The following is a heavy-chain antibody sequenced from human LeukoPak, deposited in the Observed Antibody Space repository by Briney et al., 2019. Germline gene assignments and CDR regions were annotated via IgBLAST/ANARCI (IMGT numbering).Heavy chain of an antibody. Sequence: ASVKVSCKASGYSFTGYYIHWVRQAPGQGLEWMGLINPNSGGTNYAQKFQGRVTMTRDTSISTAYMELSRLRSDDTAVYYCARDTARITIFGVAKYMDVWGKGTTVTVSS. CDR1: GYSFTGYY. J-gene: IGHJ6*03. D-gene: IGHD3-3*01. CDR3: ARDTARITIFGVAKYMDV. CDR2: INPNSGGT. V-gene: IGHV1-2*02.